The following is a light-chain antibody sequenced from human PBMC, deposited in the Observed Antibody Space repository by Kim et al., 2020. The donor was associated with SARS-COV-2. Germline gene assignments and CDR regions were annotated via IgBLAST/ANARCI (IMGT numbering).Light chain of an antibody. J-gene: IGKJ2*01. CDR3: LQCENLPYT. CDR1: QDIKKN. V-gene: IGKV1-33*01. Sequence: DILMTQSPSSLSASIRGRVIITCQATQDIKKNSNWYQQKPGEAPKLLIYDASNLQIGVPSRFSGSGSGTDFTLTITSLQPEDIATCDCLQCENLPYTFGEGTKLEI. CDR2: DAS.